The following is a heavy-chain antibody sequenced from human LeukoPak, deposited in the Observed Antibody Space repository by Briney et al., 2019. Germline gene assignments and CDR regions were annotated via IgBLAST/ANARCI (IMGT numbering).Heavy chain of an antibody. CDR2: IYYSGST. Sequence: PSETLSLTCTVSGGSISSHYWSWIRQPPGKGLEWIGYIYYSGSTNYNPSLKSRVTISVDTSKNQFFLKLSSVTAADTAVYYCARVRARRAPAQFDPWGQGTLVTVSS. V-gene: IGHV4-59*11. CDR1: GGSISSHY. J-gene: IGHJ5*02. CDR3: ARVRARRAPAQFDP.